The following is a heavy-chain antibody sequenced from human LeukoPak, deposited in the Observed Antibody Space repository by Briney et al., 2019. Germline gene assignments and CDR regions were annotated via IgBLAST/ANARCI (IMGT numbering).Heavy chain of an antibody. CDR3: ATYRRGYHDSSESYYFDY. CDR1: GFTFSRFA. CDR2: ISGSGDTT. Sequence: GGSLRLSCAASGFTFSRFAMSWVRQAPGKGLEWVSGISGSGDTTYYADSVKGRFTISRDNSKNTLYLQMNGLRAEDTAVYYCATYRRGYHDSSESYYFDYWGQGTLVTVSS. D-gene: IGHD3-22*01. V-gene: IGHV3-23*01. J-gene: IGHJ4*02.